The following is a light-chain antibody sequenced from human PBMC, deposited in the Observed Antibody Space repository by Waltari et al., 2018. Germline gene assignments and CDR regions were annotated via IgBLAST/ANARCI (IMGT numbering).Light chain of an antibody. V-gene: IGLV2-23*02. J-gene: IGLJ3*02. CDR3: CSYAGSSTSWV. CDR1: SSDVGSYNL. CDR2: EVS. Sequence: QSALPQPASVSGSPGQSITISCTGTSSDVGSYNLVSWYQQPPGKAPKLMIYEVSKRPSGVSNRFSGSKSGNTASLTISGLQAEDEADYYCCSYAGSSTSWVFGGGTKLTVL.